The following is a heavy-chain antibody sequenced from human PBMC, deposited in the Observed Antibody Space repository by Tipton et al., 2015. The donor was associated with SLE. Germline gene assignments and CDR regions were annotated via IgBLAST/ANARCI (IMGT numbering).Heavy chain of an antibody. V-gene: IGHV4-4*02. Sequence: TLSLTCAFSGGPISGNYWWSWVRQPPGKGLEWIGEIYESGSTKYNPSLNSRVSFSIDTSENHFSLRLNSVTAADTAVYYCARRHYSGPFDSWGQGTLVTVSS. CDR1: GGPISGNYW. CDR3: ARRHYSGPFDS. D-gene: IGHD5-12*01. CDR2: IYESGST. J-gene: IGHJ4*02.